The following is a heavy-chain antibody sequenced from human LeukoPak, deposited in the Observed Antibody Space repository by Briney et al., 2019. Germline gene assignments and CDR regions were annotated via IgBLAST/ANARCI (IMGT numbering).Heavy chain of an antibody. CDR1: GGSISSRSYY. J-gene: IGHJ5*02. V-gene: IGHV4-39*01. D-gene: IGHD2-2*01. Sequence: PSETLSLTCTVSGGSISSRSYYWGWIRQPPGKGLEWIGKISDSGNTYYSPSLRSRVTISIDMSKNQFSLKLSSVTATDTAVYYCARFRLYCSSTSCYSRFDPWGQGTLVTVSS. CDR2: ISDSGNT. CDR3: ARFRLYCSSTSCYSRFDP.